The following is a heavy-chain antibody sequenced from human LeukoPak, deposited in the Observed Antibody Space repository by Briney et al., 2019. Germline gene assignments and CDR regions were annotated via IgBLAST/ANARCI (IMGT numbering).Heavy chain of an antibody. CDR1: GYTFTSYN. V-gene: IGHV1-46*01. D-gene: IGHD1-14*01. CDR2: INPTGGST. Sequence: ASVKVSCKASGYTFTSYNIHWVRQAPGQGLEWMGIINPTGGSTGYAQKFQGRVNMTRDTSTTTVYMEMSSLRSEDTAVYYCARDIAGGWNYFDYWGQGTLVTVSS. J-gene: IGHJ4*02. CDR3: ARDIAGGWNYFDY.